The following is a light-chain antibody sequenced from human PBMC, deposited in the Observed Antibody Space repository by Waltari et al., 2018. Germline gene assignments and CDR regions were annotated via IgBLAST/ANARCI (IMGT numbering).Light chain of an antibody. V-gene: IGLV2-8*01. CDR2: EVI. CDR3: CSYAGTNNFYV. CDR1: SSDIGDYDY. J-gene: IGLJ1*01. Sequence: QSALTQPPSASGSPGESVTISCTGTSSDIGDYDYVSWYQKHPGKAPKLMIYEVIKRPSGVPDRFSGSKSGNTASLTVSGLQAEDEADYYCCSYAGTNNFYVFGTGTKVTVL.